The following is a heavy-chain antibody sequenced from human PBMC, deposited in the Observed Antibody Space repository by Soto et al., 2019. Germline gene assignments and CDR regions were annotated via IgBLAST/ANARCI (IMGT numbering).Heavy chain of an antibody. CDR1: GFSLSTSGVG. Sequence: QITLKESGPPLVKPTQPLTLTCTFSGFSLSTSGVGVGWIRQPPGKALEWLALIYWDDDKRYSPSLKSRLTITKDTSKNQVVLTMTNMDPVDTATYYCAHRHHNWNYGGAFDIWGQGTMVTVSS. CDR2: IYWDDDK. J-gene: IGHJ3*02. D-gene: IGHD1-7*01. CDR3: AHRHHNWNYGGAFDI. V-gene: IGHV2-5*02.